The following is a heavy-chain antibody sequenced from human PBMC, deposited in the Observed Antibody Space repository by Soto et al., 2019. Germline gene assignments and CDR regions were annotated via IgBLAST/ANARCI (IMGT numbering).Heavy chain of an antibody. CDR2: INPSGGST. J-gene: IGHJ6*02. D-gene: IGHD2-2*01. CDR1: GYTFTGYY. CDR3: ASSLGSQVVPAAAYYYYYGMDV. Sequence: ASVKVSCKASGYTFTGYYMHWVRQAPGQGLEWMGIINPSGGSTSYAQKFQGRVTMTRDTSTSTVYMELSSLRSEDTAVYYCASSLGSQVVPAAAYYYYYGMDVWGQGTTVTVSS. V-gene: IGHV1-46*01.